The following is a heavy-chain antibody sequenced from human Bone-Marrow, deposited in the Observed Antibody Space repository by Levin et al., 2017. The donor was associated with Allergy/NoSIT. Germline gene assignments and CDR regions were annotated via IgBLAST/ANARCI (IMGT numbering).Heavy chain of an antibody. CDR1: GGSISSNNW. D-gene: IGHD3-3*01. Sequence: PSETLSLTCAVSGGSISSNNWWSWVRQPPGKGLEWIGEIYHSGSTNYNPSLKSRVTISVDKPQTPFSLKLNPVTAADTAVYYCARGNSVSEWSYHFDYWGQGMLVTVSS. V-gene: IGHV4-4*02. CDR2: IYHSGST. CDR3: ARGNSVSEWSYHFDY. J-gene: IGHJ4*02.